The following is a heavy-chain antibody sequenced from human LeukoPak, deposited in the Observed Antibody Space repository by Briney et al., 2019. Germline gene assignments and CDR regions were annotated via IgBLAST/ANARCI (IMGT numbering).Heavy chain of an antibody. J-gene: IGHJ4*02. Sequence: LGASVKVSCKASGYTFTGYYMHWVRQAPGQGLEWMGWINPNSGGTNYAQKFQGRVTMTRDTSISTAYMELSRLRSDDTAVYYCARGLGYCSGGSCFTLDYWGQGTLVTVSS. V-gene: IGHV1-2*03. CDR3: ARGLGYCSGGSCFTLDY. CDR1: GYTFTGYY. CDR2: INPNSGGT. D-gene: IGHD2-15*01.